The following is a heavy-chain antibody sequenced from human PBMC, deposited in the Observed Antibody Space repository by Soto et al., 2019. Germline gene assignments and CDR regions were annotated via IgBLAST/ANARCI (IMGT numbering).Heavy chain of an antibody. Sequence: EVHLVESGGGLVKPGGSLRLTCAASGFIFSDYTMNWVRQAPGKGLEWVSSISRGSDYIFYADTVKGRFTIPRDNARNSLYLQMTSLRAEDTAVYYCAKDSGCVNNACAYDPWGQGTLVTVSS. D-gene: IGHD1-20*01. CDR1: GFIFSDYT. CDR2: ISRGSDYI. J-gene: IGHJ5*02. CDR3: AKDSGCVNNACAYDP. V-gene: IGHV3-21*01.